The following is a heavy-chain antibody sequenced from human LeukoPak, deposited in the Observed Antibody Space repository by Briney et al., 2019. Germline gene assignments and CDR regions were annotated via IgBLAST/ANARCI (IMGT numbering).Heavy chain of an antibody. J-gene: IGHJ4*02. CDR2: IYPGDSDT. CDR1: GYSFTSYW. CDR3: AGGDSTLAIWRY. Sequence: GESLKISCKGSGYSFTSYWIGWVRQMPGKGLEWMGIIYPGDSDTRYSPSFQGQVTISADKSISTPYLQGSSLQASDTGMDDCAGGDSTLAIWRYWGQGTLVTVSS. D-gene: IGHD2/OR15-2a*01. V-gene: IGHV5-51*01.